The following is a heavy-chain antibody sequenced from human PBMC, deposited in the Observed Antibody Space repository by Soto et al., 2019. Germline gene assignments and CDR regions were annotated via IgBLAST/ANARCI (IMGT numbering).Heavy chain of an antibody. V-gene: IGHV4-4*07. CDR3: VRDGTKTLRDWFDP. CDR1: GASISGYY. CDR2: IYATGTT. J-gene: IGHJ5*02. Sequence: SETLSLTCTVSGASISGYYWSWIRKSAGKGLEWIGRIYATGTTDYNPSLKSRVMVSVDTSKKQFSLKLRSVTAADTAVYYCVRDGTKTLRDWFDPWGQGISFTVSS. D-gene: IGHD1-1*01.